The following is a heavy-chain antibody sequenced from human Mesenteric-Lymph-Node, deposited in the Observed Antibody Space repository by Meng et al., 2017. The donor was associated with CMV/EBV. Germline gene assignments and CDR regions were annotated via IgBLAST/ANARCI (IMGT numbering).Heavy chain of an antibody. CDR1: GFIFDEYA. CDR2: ISWNSGSV. Sequence: SLKISCVASGFIFDEYAMNWVRQAPGKGLEWVSTISWNSGSVGYADSVRGRFTISRDNAKNSLYLQMNSLRPEDTALYYCARESCSSTSCYIPYYSYGMDVWGQGTTVTVSS. J-gene: IGHJ6*02. D-gene: IGHD2-2*02. V-gene: IGHV3-9*01. CDR3: ARESCSSTSCYIPYYSYGMDV.